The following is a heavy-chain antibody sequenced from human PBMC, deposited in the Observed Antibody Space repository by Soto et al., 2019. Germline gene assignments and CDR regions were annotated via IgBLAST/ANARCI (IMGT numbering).Heavy chain of an antibody. D-gene: IGHD2-15*01. Sequence: QVQLVESGGGVVQPGRSLRLSCAASGFTFSSYAMYWVRQDRGKGLEWVAVISYDGNNKYYADSVKGRFTISRDNSKNTLYLQMNSLRAEDTAVYYCARAGCDGGSCYTLVGLRYGMDVWGQGTTVTVSS. V-gene: IGHV3-30-3*01. CDR2: ISYDGNNK. CDR1: GFTFSSYA. CDR3: ARAGCDGGSCYTLVGLRYGMDV. J-gene: IGHJ6*02.